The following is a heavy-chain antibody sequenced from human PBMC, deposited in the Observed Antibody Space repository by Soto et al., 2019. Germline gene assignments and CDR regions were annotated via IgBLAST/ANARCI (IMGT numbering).Heavy chain of an antibody. CDR1: GFTFSSYS. V-gene: IGHV3-21*01. CDR3: ARGLVGSGIAAADPRRPGPMSEYYYYMDV. CDR2: ISSSSSYI. Sequence: GGSLRLSCAASGFTFSSYSMNWVRQAPGKGLEWVSSISSSSSYIYYADSVKGRFTISRDNAKNSLYLQMNSLRAEDTAVYYCARGLVGSGIAAADPRRPGPMSEYYYYMDVWGKGTTVTVSS. J-gene: IGHJ6*03. D-gene: IGHD6-13*01.